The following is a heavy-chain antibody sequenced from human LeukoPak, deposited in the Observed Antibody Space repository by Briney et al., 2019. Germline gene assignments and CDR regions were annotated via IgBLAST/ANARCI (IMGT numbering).Heavy chain of an antibody. CDR2: VYYSGST. V-gene: IGHV4-59*01. D-gene: IGHD4-17*01. Sequence: KAPETLSLTCTVSGGSISRYYWSWIRQPPGKGLDWIGYVYYSGSTNYNPSLKSRVIISVDTSKNQFFLNLISVTAADTAVYYCARGTAQTVNTYAFDMWGQGTMVTVSS. J-gene: IGHJ3*02. CDR3: ARGTAQTVNTYAFDM. CDR1: GGSISRYY.